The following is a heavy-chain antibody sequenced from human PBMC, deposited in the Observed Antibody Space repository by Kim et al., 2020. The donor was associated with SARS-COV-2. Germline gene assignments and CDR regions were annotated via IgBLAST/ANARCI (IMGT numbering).Heavy chain of an antibody. V-gene: IGHV3-74*01. D-gene: IGHD6-19*01. Sequence: ADSVKGRFTISRDNDKNTLYLQMNSLRAEDTAVYYCARRAYTSGWWYFDYWGQGTLVTVSS. J-gene: IGHJ4*02. CDR3: ARRAYTSGWWYFDY.